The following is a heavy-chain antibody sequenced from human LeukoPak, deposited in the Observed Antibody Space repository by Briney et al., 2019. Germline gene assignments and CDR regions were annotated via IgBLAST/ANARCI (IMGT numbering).Heavy chain of an antibody. J-gene: IGHJ4*02. V-gene: IGHV5-51*01. CDR1: GYRFTSYW. CDR3: ARHLISSGWRFFDY. D-gene: IGHD6-19*01. CDR2: IYPGDSDT. Sequence: GESLKISCKASGYRFTSYWIGWVRQMPGQGLEWMGTIYPGDSDTRYSPSFQGQVTISADKSISTAYLQWSSLKASDTAMYYCARHLISSGWRFFDYWGQGTLVTVSS.